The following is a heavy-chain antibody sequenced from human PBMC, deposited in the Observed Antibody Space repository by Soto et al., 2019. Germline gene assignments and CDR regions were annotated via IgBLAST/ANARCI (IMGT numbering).Heavy chain of an antibody. D-gene: IGHD3-3*01. Sequence: QVQLVESGGGMVQPGRSLRLSCAASGFTFSSYGMHWVRQAPGKGLEWVAVISYDGSNKNYADSVKGRFTISRDNSKNTQYLQMKSLRAEDTAVYYCAKEVWSGPMDVWGQGTTVTVSS. CDR3: AKEVWSGPMDV. V-gene: IGHV3-30*18. CDR2: ISYDGSNK. CDR1: GFTFSSYG. J-gene: IGHJ6*02.